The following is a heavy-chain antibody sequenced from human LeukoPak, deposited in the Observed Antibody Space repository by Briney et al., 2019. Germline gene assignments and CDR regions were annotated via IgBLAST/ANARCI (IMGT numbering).Heavy chain of an antibody. V-gene: IGHV4-59*01. CDR3: ARDSIGLYADY. D-gene: IGHD4/OR15-4a*01. J-gene: IGHJ4*02. CDR2: ISYAGGT. Sequence: SETLSLTCTVSGGSITGYYWSWIRQPPGKGQEWIGYISYAGGTNYNPSLKSRVTISVDTSKNQFSLRLSSVTAADTAMYYCARDSIGLYADYWGQGTLVTVSS. CDR1: GGSITGYY.